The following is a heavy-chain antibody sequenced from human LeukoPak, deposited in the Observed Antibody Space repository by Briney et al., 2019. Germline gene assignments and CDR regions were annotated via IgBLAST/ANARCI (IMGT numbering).Heavy chain of an antibody. V-gene: IGHV3-11*06. CDR3: ARVLVLYYGMDV. Sequence: GGSLRLSCAASGFTFRDYYMSWIRQAPGKGLEWVSSISSSSSYIYYADSVKGRFTISRDNAKNSLYLQMNSLRAEDTAVYYCARVLVLYYGMDVWSQGTTVTVSS. CDR2: ISSSSSYI. D-gene: IGHD2/OR15-2a*01. CDR1: GFTFRDYY. J-gene: IGHJ6*02.